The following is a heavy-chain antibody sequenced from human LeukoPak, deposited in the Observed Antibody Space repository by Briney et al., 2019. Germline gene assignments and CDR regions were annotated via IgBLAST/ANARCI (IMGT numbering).Heavy chain of an antibody. V-gene: IGHV3-21*01. D-gene: IGHD1-26*01. Sequence: GGSLRLSCAASGFTFSNYSMNWVRQAPGKGLEWVSSISTSGTYVHYGDSVKGRFTISGDNAKKSVFLQMNRLGAEDTAVYFCARVPHVAAALSGNYYYFDFWGQGTLVTVSS. CDR2: ISTSGTYV. CDR1: GFTFSNYS. J-gene: IGHJ4*02. CDR3: ARVPHVAAALSGNYYYFDF.